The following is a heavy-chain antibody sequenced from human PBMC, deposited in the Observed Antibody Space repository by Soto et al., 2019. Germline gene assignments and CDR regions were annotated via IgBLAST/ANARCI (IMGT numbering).Heavy chain of an antibody. Sequence: GGSLRLSCAASGFTFSRYWRSWVRQAPGKGLEWVANIKQDGFEKYYVDSVKERFTISRDNAKNSLYLQMNSLRADETAVYYCERGAYPSPYYYYGLDVWGLGTTVTVSS. CDR1: GFTFSRYW. V-gene: IGHV3-7*04. J-gene: IGHJ6*02. D-gene: IGHD3-16*01. CDR3: ERGAYPSPYYYYGLDV. CDR2: IKQDGFEK.